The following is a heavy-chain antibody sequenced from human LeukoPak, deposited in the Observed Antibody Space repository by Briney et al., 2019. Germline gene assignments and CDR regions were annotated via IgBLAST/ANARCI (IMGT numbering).Heavy chain of an antibody. J-gene: IGHJ3*02. CDR2: IIPIFGTA. V-gene: IGHV1-69*13. CDR1: GGTFSSYA. Sequence: ASVKVSCKASGGTFSSYAISWVRQAPGQGLEWMGGIIPIFGTANYAQKFQGRVTITADESTSTAYMELSSLRSEDTAVYYCARAGFRELAQNNCGGDCYSHDAFDIWGQGTMVTVSS. CDR3: ARAGFRELAQNNCGGDCYSHDAFDI. D-gene: IGHD2-21*02.